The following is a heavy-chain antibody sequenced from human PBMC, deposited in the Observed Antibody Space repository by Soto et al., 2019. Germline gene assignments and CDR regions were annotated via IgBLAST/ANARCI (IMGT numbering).Heavy chain of an antibody. J-gene: IGHJ4*02. Sequence: PVGSLRLSCAASGFTFSSYAMSWVRQAPGKGLEWVSAISGSGGSTYYADSVKGRFTISRDNSKNTLYLQMNSLRAEDTAVYYCAKAIAVAGQTFDYWGQGTLVTVSS. CDR3: AKAIAVAGQTFDY. D-gene: IGHD6-19*01. CDR2: ISGSGGST. CDR1: GFTFSSYA. V-gene: IGHV3-23*01.